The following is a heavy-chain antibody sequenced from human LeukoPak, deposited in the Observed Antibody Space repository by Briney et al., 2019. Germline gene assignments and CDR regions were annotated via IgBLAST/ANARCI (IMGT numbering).Heavy chain of an antibody. D-gene: IGHD3-22*01. Sequence: GGSLRLSCAASGFTFSSYNMNWVRQAPGKGLEWVSSISSSSSYIYYADSVKGRFTISRDNAKNSLYLQMNSMRAEDTAVYYCARDRGYYDSSGYYYWRTRSDDAFDIWGQGTMVTVSS. J-gene: IGHJ3*02. CDR1: GFTFSSYN. CDR3: ARDRGYYDSSGYYYWRTRSDDAFDI. V-gene: IGHV3-21*01. CDR2: ISSSSSYI.